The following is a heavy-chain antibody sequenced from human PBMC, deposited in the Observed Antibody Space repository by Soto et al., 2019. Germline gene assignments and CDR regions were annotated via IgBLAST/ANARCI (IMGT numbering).Heavy chain of an antibody. D-gene: IGHD1-26*01. CDR1: GFIFSNYW. V-gene: IGHV3-74*01. Sequence: GGSLRLSCEASGFIFSNYWMHWVRQTPGTGLVWVSRISNDGRIINYADSVKGRFTISRDNAKNTLYLQMNSLRAEDTAVYYCAKSGHELYSGSYYGYYSDYWGQGTLVTVSS. CDR2: ISNDGRII. J-gene: IGHJ4*02. CDR3: AKSGHELYSGSYYGYYSDY.